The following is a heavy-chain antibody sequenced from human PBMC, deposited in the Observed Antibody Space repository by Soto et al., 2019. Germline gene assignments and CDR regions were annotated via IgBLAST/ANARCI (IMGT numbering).Heavy chain of an antibody. J-gene: IGHJ4*02. V-gene: IGHV3-23*01. Sequence: GGSLRLSCAASGFTFSSYAMSWVRQAPGKGLEWVSAISGSGGSTYYADSVKGRFTISRDNSKNTLYLQMNSLRAEDTAVYYCAKSGYYDSSGYPAYYLDYWGQGTLVTVSS. CDR2: ISGSGGST. CDR1: GFTFSSYA. D-gene: IGHD3-22*01. CDR3: AKSGYYDSSGYPAYYLDY.